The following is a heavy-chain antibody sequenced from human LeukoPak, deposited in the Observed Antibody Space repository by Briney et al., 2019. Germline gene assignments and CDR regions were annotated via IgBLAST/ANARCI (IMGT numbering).Heavy chain of an antibody. CDR1: GGSISSGGYY. D-gene: IGHD6-19*01. J-gene: IGHJ3*02. V-gene: IGHV4-31*03. CDR2: IYYSGST. CDR3: AREQWLVHNAFDI. Sequence: PSETLSLTCTVSGGSISSGGYYWSWIRQHPGTGLEWIGYIYYSGSTYYNPSLKSRVTISVDTSKNQFSLKLSSVTAADTAVYYCAREQWLVHNAFDIWGQGTMVTVSS.